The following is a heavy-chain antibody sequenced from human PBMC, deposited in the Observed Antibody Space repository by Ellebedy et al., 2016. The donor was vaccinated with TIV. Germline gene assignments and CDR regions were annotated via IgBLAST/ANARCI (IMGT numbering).Heavy chain of an antibody. CDR3: ARDRAATTVTDYFDY. V-gene: IGHV3-33*01. D-gene: IGHD4-17*01. CDR1: GFTFSSYC. Sequence: GESLKISCAASGFTFSSYCMHWVRQALGKGLEWVAVIWYDGSNKYYADSVKGRFTISRDNSKNTLYLQMNSLRVEDTAVYYCARDRAATTVTDYFDYWGQGTLVTVSS. J-gene: IGHJ4*02. CDR2: IWYDGSNK.